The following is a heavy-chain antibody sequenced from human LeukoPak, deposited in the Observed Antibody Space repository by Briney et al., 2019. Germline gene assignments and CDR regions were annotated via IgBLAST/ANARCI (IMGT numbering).Heavy chain of an antibody. CDR2: ISGSGGST. V-gene: IGHV3-23*01. CDR3: AKGAQRWGRTYYDFWSGQVIFDY. Sequence: PGGSLRLSCAASGFTFSSYAMSWVRQAPGKGLEWVSAISGSGGSTYYADSVKGRFTISRDNSKNSLYLQMNSLRAEDTAVYYCAKGAQRWGRTYYDFWSGQVIFDYWGQGTLVTVSS. D-gene: IGHD3-3*01. J-gene: IGHJ4*02. CDR1: GFTFSSYA.